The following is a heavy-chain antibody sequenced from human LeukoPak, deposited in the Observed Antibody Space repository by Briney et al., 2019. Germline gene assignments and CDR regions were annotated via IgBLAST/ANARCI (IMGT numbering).Heavy chain of an antibody. CDR1: GASITSTNY. V-gene: IGHV4-4*02. CDR3: AREGGPYRPLDY. CDR2: VNLQGST. J-gene: IGHJ4*02. Sequence: SGTLSLTCGVSGASITSTNYWTWLRQPPGKGLEWIGEVNLQGSTNYNPSLMGRVAITVDISENHISLQLTSVTAADTAVYYCAREGGPYRPLDYSGQGTLVTVSS.